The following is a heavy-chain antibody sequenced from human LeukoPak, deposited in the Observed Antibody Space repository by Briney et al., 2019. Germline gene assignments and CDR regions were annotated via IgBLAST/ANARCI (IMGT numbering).Heavy chain of an antibody. CDR3: AKDGGAYCSSTSCHHYYFDY. V-gene: IGHV3-30*02. J-gene: IGHJ4*02. CDR1: GFTFSSYG. Sequence: GGSLRLSCAASGFTFSSYGMHWVRQAPGKGLEWVAFIRYDGSNKYYADSVKGRFTISRDNSKNTLYLQMNSLRAEDTAVYYCAKDGGAYCSSTSCHHYYFDYWGQGTLVTVSS. D-gene: IGHD2-2*01. CDR2: IRYDGSNK.